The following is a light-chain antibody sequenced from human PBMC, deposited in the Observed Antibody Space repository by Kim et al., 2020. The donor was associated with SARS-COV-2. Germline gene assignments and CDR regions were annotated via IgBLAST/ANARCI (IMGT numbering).Light chain of an antibody. Sequence: GPMLTSSCPGAPSNIGRCPITWCRKRPGTAPKFRFFSKTPRASRGPDRFSGSTAGNPDFLTSSGLHSEDEADYFCATWDDSLNGPVFGGGTQLTVL. CDR1: PSNIGRCP. CDR2: SKT. CDR3: ATWDDSLNGPV. J-gene: IGLJ2*01. V-gene: IGLV1-44*01.